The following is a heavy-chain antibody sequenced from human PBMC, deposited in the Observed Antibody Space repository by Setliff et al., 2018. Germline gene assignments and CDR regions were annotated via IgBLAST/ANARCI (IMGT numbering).Heavy chain of an antibody. D-gene: IGHD5-12*01. CDR1: GYTFTIYY. V-gene: IGHV1-46*01. J-gene: IGHJ3*02. CDR2: INPSGGST. Sequence: ASVKVSCKASGYTFTIYYMHWVRQAPGQGLEWMGIINPSGGSTSYAQKFQGRVTMTRDTSTSTVYMELSSLRSEDTAVYYCARDISPRGYSGYDNAFDIWGQGTMVTVSS. CDR3: ARDISPRGYSGYDNAFDI.